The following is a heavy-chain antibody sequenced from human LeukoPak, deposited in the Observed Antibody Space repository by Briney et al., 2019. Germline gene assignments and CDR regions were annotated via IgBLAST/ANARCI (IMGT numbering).Heavy chain of an antibody. V-gene: IGHV1-46*01. D-gene: IGHD3-22*01. CDR1: GYTFTSYY. CDR2: INPSGGST. CDR3: ARLGRRNYYDSSGYGDVFDI. J-gene: IGHJ3*02. Sequence: ASVEVSCKASGYTFTSYYMHWVRQAPGQGLEWMGIINPSGGSTSYAQKFQGRVTMTRDTSTSTVYMELSSLRSEDTAVYYCARLGRRNYYDSSGYGDVFDIWGQGTMVTVSS.